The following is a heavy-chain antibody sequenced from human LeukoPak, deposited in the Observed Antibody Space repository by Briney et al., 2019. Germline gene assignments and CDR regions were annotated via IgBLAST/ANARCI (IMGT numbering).Heavy chain of an antibody. Sequence: GGSRRLSCAASGFTFSSYAMSWVRQAPGKGLEWVSAISGSGGSTYYADSVKGRFTISRDNSKNTLYVQMNGLRAEDTAVYYCAKDGGSGYYYFDYWGQGTLVTVSS. V-gene: IGHV3-23*01. CDR3: AKDGGSGYYYFDY. CDR1: GFTFSSYA. CDR2: ISGSGGST. J-gene: IGHJ4*02. D-gene: IGHD3-22*01.